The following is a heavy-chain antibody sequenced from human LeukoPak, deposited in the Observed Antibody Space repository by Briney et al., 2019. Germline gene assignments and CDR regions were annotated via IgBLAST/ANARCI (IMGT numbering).Heavy chain of an antibody. CDR1: IDSFSNYH. V-gene: IGHV4-34*01. CDR2: VNVSGGT. J-gene: IGHJ5*02. Sequence: SETLSLTCAVYIDSFSNYHWNWIRQTPAKGMEWIGEVNVSGGTNISPSLGSRVILSVDTSKNQFSLKLISVTVADTAIYYCARGQGATVPQVGKNWFDPWGQGTRVTVSS. D-gene: IGHD1-26*01. CDR3: ARGQGATVPQVGKNWFDP.